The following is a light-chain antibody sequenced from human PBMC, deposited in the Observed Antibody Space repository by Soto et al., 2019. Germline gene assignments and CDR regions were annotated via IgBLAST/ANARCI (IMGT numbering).Light chain of an antibody. J-gene: IGKJ4*01. Sequence: EIVMTQSPATLSVSPGERATLSCMASQSIASNVAWYQQKPGQAPRLPSVGAPSRATGIPDRFSGSGSGSDVTLTISRLEPEDFAVVDCQQYGTLPLTFGGGTKVEIK. CDR3: QQYGTLPLT. CDR1: QSIASN. CDR2: GAP. V-gene: IGKV3-20*01.